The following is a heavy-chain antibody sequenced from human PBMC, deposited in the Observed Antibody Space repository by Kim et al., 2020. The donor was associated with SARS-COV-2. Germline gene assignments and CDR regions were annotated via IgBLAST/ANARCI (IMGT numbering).Heavy chain of an antibody. J-gene: IGHJ4*03. D-gene: IGHD6-19*01. CDR3: ARAGRPWLGGRRFCYFDY. V-gene: IGHV4-34*01. CDR1: GGSFSSYY. CDR2: INHSGST. Sequence: SETLSLTCAVYGGSFSSYYWSWIRQPPGKGLEWIGEINHSGSTNYNPSLKSRVTISVDTSKNQFSLKLSSVTAADTAVYYCARAGRPWLGGRRFCYFDY.